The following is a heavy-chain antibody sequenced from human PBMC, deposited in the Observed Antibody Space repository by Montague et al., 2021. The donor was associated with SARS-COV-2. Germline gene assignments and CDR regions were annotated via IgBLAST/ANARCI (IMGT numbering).Heavy chain of an antibody. V-gene: IGHV4-59*01. J-gene: IGHJ6*02. CDR3: ARARGGTIFGVIAAYYGMDI. CDR2: MYYSGST. Sequence: SETLSLTCTVSGGSISNYYWSWIRQSPGKGLEWIAYMYYSGSTKYNPSLKSRATISVDTSKNQFSLTLSSMTAADTAVYYCARARGGTIFGVIAAYYGMDIWGQGTTVTGS. CDR1: GGSISNYY. D-gene: IGHD3-3*01.